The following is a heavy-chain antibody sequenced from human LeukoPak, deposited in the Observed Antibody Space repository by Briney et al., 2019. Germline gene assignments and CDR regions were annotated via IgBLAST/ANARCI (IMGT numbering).Heavy chain of an antibody. J-gene: IGHJ6*03. D-gene: IGHD3-10*01. CDR2: ISGSGGST. CDR3: AKDSGALTYYMDV. CDR1: GFTFSSYW. Sequence: GGSLRLSCAASGFTFSSYWMHWVRQAPGKGLEWVSAISGSGGSTYYADSVKGRFTISRDNSKNTLYLQMNSLRAEDTAVYYCAKDSGALTYYMDVWGKGTTVTVSS. V-gene: IGHV3-23*01.